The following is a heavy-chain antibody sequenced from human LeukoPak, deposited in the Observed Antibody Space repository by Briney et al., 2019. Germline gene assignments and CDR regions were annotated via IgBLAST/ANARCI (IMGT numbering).Heavy chain of an antibody. V-gene: IGHV1-69*13. CDR2: IIPIFGTA. CDR3: ARDLDGDYSNYYYGMDV. Sequence: SVKVSCKASGGTFSSYAISWVRQAPGQGLEWVGGIIPIFGTANYAQKFQGRVTITADESTSTAYMELSSLRSEDTAVYYCARDLDGDYSNYYYGMDVWGQGTTVTVSS. CDR1: GGTFSSYA. J-gene: IGHJ6*02. D-gene: IGHD4-17*01.